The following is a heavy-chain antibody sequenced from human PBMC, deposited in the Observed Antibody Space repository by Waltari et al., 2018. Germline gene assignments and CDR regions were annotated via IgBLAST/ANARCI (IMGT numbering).Heavy chain of an antibody. CDR2: IDHSGRP. CDR3: ARGRNYTGHLPDY. CDR1: GGSFSGYY. J-gene: IGHJ4*02. Sequence: QVQLQQWGAGLLKPSETLSLTCAVYGGSFSGYYWTWIRQPPKTGLEWIGEIDHSGRPNHNPSLKSRVTISVDTSKNQFSLNLSSVTAADTAVYYCARGRNYTGHLPDYWGQGTLVTVSS. V-gene: IGHV4-34*01. D-gene: IGHD1-7*01.